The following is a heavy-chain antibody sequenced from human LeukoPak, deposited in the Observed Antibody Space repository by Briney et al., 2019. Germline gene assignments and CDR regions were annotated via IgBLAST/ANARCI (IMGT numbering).Heavy chain of an antibody. CDR2: IYSGGST. CDR1: GFTVSSNY. Sequence: PGGSLRLSCAASGFTVSSNYMSWVRQAPGKGLEWVSVIYSGGSTYYADSVKGRFTISRDNSKNTPYLQMNSLRAEDTAVYYCARVVGTPTIAAAGTLDYWGQGTLVTVSS. D-gene: IGHD6-13*01. V-gene: IGHV3-66*01. J-gene: IGHJ4*02. CDR3: ARVVGTPTIAAAGTLDY.